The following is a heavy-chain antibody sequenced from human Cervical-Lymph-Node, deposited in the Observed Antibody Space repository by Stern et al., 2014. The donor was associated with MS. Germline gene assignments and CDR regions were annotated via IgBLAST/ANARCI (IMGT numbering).Heavy chain of an antibody. CDR1: GFTFSSYG. V-gene: IGHV3-30*18. J-gene: IGHJ4*02. Sequence: VQLVESGGGVVQSGRSLRLTCKVSGFTFSSYGMHWVRQAPGKGLEWVSVISYDGSDTYYAESEKGRFTISRDNSKNTLYLEMRSLRPEDTAVYYCVKRGITEVRGVRLGDYWGPGTLVIVSS. CDR2: ISYDGSDT. CDR3: VKRGITEVRGVRLGDY. D-gene: IGHD3-10*01.